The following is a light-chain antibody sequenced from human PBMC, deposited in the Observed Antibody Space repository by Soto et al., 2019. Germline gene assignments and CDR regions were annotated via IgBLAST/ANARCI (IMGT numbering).Light chain of an antibody. CDR3: QSSDSSLSGSVV. Sequence: HSVLTQPPSVSGAPGQRVTISCAGSSYNIGAGYDVNWYQQLPGTAPKLLIYDDSNRPSGVPDRFSGSKSATSASLAITGLQTEDEANYYCQSSDSSLSGSVVFGGGTKLTVL. CDR1: SYNIGAGYD. J-gene: IGLJ2*01. V-gene: IGLV1-40*01. CDR2: DDS.